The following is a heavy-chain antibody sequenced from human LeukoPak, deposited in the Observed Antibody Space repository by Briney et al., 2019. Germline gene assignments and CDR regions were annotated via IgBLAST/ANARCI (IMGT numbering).Heavy chain of an antibody. CDR3: VKLQEQYYYDS. V-gene: IGHV3-64D*09. J-gene: IGHJ4*02. CDR1: GFAFSSYA. Sequence: PGRSLRLSCAASGFAFSSYAMHWVRQAPGKGLEYVSAITGNGGDTYYADSVKDRFTISRDNSKNTLYLQMTSLRTEDTAVYHCVKLQEQYYYDSWGQGTLVTVSS. CDR2: ITGNGGDT. D-gene: IGHD1/OR15-1a*01.